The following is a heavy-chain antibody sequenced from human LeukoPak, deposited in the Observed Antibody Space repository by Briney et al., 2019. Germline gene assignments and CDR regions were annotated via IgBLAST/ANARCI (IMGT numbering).Heavy chain of an antibody. D-gene: IGHD1-26*01. CDR2: ITCSGCNT. V-gene: IGHV3-23*01. CDR3: AKDVGTWESLHFFDY. Sequence: APGXXXXXXSVITCSGCNTSYADSVRGAFTISRDHSRNTLYLQMTSLRGDDTAVYYCAKDVGTWESLHFFDYWGQGTLVTVSS. J-gene: IGHJ4*02.